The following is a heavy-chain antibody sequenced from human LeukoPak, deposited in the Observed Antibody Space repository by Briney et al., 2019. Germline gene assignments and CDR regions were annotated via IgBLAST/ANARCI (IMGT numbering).Heavy chain of an antibody. J-gene: IGHJ2*01. V-gene: IGHV3-23*01. D-gene: IGHD2-2*01. CDR2: ISGSGGST. CDR3: AKGCRPSQRYFDL. Sequence: PSETLSLTCTVSGGSISSSSYYWGWIRQPPGKGLEWVSAISGSGGSTYYADSVKGRFTISRDNSKNTLYLQMNSLRAEDTAVYYCAKGCRPSQRYFDLWGRGTLVTVSS. CDR1: GGSISSSSYY.